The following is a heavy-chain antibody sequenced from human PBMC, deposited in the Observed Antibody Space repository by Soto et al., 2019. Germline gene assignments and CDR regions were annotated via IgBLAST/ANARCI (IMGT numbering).Heavy chain of an antibody. CDR3: ARAQGDYDFWSGYYDPYYYYGMDV. CDR1: GGTFSSYA. V-gene: IGHV1-69*13. CDR2: IIPIFGTA. J-gene: IGHJ6*02. Sequence: ASVKVSCKASGGTFSSYAISWVRQAPGQGLEWMGGIIPIFGTANYAQKFQGRVTITADESTRTAYMELSSLRSEDTAVYYCARAQGDYDFWSGYYDPYYYYGMDVWGQGTTVTVSS. D-gene: IGHD3-3*01.